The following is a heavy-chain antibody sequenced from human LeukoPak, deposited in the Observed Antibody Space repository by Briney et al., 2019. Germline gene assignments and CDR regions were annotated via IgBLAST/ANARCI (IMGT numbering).Heavy chain of an antibody. V-gene: IGHV3-30-3*01. CDR1: GFTFRDYR. Sequence: GGSLRLSCAVSGFTFRDYRMAWVRQAPGKGLEWVAVISYDGVNKYYADSVKGRFTMSRDNSNNVVSLQMNSLGPEDTAMYYCARGTGVRGVKSHFDYWGQGTLVTVSS. CDR2: ISYDGVNK. CDR3: ARGTGVRGVKSHFDY. D-gene: IGHD3-10*01. J-gene: IGHJ4*02.